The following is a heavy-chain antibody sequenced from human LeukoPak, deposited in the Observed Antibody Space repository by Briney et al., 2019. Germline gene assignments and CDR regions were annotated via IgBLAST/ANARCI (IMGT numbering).Heavy chain of an antibody. CDR3: AKTSLSDPSGHYYYMDV. CDR1: GFTFSSYG. V-gene: IGHV3-23*01. Sequence: GGTLRLSCVASGFTFSSYGMSWVRQAPGKGLEWVSAISGSGGSTYYADSVKGRFTVSRDNSQNTVSLQLNNLRIEDTALYYCAKTSLSDPSGHYYYMDVWGKGTTVTVSS. CDR2: ISGSGGST. D-gene: IGHD3-3*01. J-gene: IGHJ6*03.